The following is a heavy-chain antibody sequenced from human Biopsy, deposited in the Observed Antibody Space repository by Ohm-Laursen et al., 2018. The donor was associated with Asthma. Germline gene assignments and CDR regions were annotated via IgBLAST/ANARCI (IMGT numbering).Heavy chain of an antibody. CDR1: GFTFDDYA. V-gene: IGHV3-9*01. CDR3: AKGEWELLEANFDY. D-gene: IGHD1-26*01. Sequence: SLRLSCSASGFTFDDYAMHWVRQAPGKGLEWVSGISWNRGSIGYADSVKGRFTISRDNAKNSLYLQMNSLRAEDTAVYYCAKGEWELLEANFDYWGQGTLVTVSS. CDR2: ISWNRGSI. J-gene: IGHJ4*02.